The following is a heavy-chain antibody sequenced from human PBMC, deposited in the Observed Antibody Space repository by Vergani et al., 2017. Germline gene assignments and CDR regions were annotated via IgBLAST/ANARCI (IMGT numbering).Heavy chain of an antibody. CDR3: ARGRQWLVRYFDY. CDR1: GGSFSGYY. Sequence: QVQLQQWGAGLLKPSETLSLTCAVYGGSFSGYYWSWIRQPPGKGLEWIGEINHSGSTNYNPSLKRRVTISVDTSKNQFSLKLSSVTAADTAVYYCARGRQWLVRYFDYGGQGTLVTVSS. D-gene: IGHD6-19*01. CDR2: INHSGST. J-gene: IGHJ4*02. V-gene: IGHV4-34*01.